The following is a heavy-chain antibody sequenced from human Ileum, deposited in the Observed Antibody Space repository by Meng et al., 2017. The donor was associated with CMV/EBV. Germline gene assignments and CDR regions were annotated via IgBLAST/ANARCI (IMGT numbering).Heavy chain of an antibody. V-gene: IGHV4-31*03. CDR2: IYYTGST. CDR3: ARGSTYPNWFDP. CDR1: GGSISSGSYY. Sequence: SETLSLTCTVSGGSISSGSYYWSWIRQLPGKGLEWIGYIYYTGSTYCNPSLKSRVSISVDTSENQFSLKLSSGTAADTAVYYCARGSTYPNWFDPWGQGTLVTVSS. D-gene: IGHD3-10*01. J-gene: IGHJ5*02.